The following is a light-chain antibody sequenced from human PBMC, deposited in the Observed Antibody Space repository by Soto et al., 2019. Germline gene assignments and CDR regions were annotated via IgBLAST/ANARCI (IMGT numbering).Light chain of an antibody. CDR1: SSNIGNNY. Sequence: QSVLTQPPSASGTPGQRVTISCSGTSSNIGNNYVCWYQQLPGTAPKLLIYRNNQRPSGVPDRFSGSKSGTSASLAISGLRXXXXADYYCAAWDDSLSGVVFGGGTKL. V-gene: IGLV1-47*01. CDR2: RNN. CDR3: AAWDDSLSGVV. J-gene: IGLJ2*01.